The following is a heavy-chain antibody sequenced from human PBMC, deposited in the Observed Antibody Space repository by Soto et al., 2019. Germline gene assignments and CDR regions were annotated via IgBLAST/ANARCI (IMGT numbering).Heavy chain of an antibody. D-gene: IGHD2-2*02. J-gene: IGHJ4*02. V-gene: IGHV3-30-3*01. CDR1: GFTFSSYA. CDR3: ARARIPLDY. CDR2: IPYDGSNK. Sequence: PGGSLRLSCAASGFTFSSYAMHWVRQAPGKGLEWVAVIPYDGSNKYYADSVKGRFTISRDNSKNTLYLQMNSLRAEDTAVYYCARARIPLDYWGQGTLVTVSS.